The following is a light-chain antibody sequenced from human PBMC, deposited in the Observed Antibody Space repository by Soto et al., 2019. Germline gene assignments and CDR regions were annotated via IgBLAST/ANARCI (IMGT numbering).Light chain of an antibody. CDR2: GAS. J-gene: IGKJ1*01. CDR1: QSVSSN. CDR3: QQYYNWLGT. V-gene: IGKV3-15*01. Sequence: EIVMTQSPATLSVSPGERATLSCRASQSVSSNLAWSQQKPGQAPRLLIYGASTRATGTPARFSGSGSGTEFTLTISSLQSEDFAVYYCQQYYNWLGTFGQGTKVEIK.